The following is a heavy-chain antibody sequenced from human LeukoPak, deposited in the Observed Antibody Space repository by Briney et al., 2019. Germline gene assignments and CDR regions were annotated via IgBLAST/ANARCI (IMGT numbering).Heavy chain of an antibody. Sequence: PGGSLRLSCAASGFTFSSYAMHWVRQAPGKWLEWVAVISYDGSNKYYADSVKGRFTISRDNSKNTLYLQMNSLRAEDTAVYYCASPPGIAAAGFDYWGQGTLVTVSS. CDR1: GFTFSSYA. J-gene: IGHJ4*02. D-gene: IGHD6-13*01. CDR3: ASPPGIAAAGFDY. CDR2: ISYDGSNK. V-gene: IGHV3-30-3*01.